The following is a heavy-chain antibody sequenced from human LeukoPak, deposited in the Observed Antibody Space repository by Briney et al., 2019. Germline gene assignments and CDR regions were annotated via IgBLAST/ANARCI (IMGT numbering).Heavy chain of an antibody. CDR2: ISGSGGST. CDR3: AKDRKGPSVWDY. J-gene: IGHJ4*02. V-gene: IGHV3-23*01. CDR1: GFTFSSYA. Sequence: RTGGSLRLSCAASGFTFSSYAMSWVRQAPGKWLEWVSAISGSGGSTYYADSVKGRFTISRYNSKNTLYLQMNSLRAEDTAVYYCAKDRKGPSVWDYWGQGTLVTVSS. D-gene: IGHD3-16*01.